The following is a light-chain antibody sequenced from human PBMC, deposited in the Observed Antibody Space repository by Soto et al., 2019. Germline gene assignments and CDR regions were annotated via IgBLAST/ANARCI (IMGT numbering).Light chain of an antibody. V-gene: IGKV1-39*01. CDR1: QSVSSN. Sequence: DIQMTQSPSSLSASVGDRVTITCRTSQSVSSNLNWYQQRAGKPPRLVIYSTSFLQSEAPSRFSASGSGTDFTRTITSLQSEDFATYYCQQTYSLPFTFGPGTKVDV. J-gene: IGKJ3*01. CDR3: QQTYSLPFT. CDR2: STS.